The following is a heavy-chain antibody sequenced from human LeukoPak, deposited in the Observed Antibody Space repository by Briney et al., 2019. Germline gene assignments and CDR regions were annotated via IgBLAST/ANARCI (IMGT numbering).Heavy chain of an antibody. Sequence: SVKVSCKASGGTFSSYAISWVRQAPGQGLEWMGGIIPIFGTANYAQKFQGRVTITADESTSTAYMELSSLRSEDTAVYYCARGEQQLLSNMFDYWAREPWSPSPQ. V-gene: IGHV1-69*13. J-gene: IGHJ4*02. CDR3: ARGEQQLLSNMFDY. CDR1: GGTFSSYA. D-gene: IGHD2-2*01. CDR2: IIPIFGTA.